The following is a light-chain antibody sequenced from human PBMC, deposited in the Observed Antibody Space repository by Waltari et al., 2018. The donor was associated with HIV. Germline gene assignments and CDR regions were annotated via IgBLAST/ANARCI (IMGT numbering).Light chain of an antibody. V-gene: IGLV3-25*03. CDR1: ALPKQY. CDR3: QSADTNAYVV. Sequence: SYELAQAPSVSVSPGQTARIPCSGDALPKQYAYWYQQKPGQAPVLMIYKDTERPSGIPERFSGTSSGTTVTLTISGVQAEDEADYYCQSADTNAYVVFGGGTKLTVL. J-gene: IGLJ2*01. CDR2: KDT.